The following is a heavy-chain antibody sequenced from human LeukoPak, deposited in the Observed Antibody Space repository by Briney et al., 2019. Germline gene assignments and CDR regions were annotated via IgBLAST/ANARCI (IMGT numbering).Heavy chain of an antibody. CDR2: ISAYNGNT. V-gene: IGHV1-18*04. CDR3: ARLWFGELPFDY. CDR1: GYAFTSYG. J-gene: IGHJ4*02. D-gene: IGHD3-10*01. Sequence: ASVKVSCKASGYAFTSYGISWVRQAPGQGLEWMGWISAYNGNTNYAQKLQGRVTMTTDTSTSTAYMELRSLRSDDTAVYYCARLWFGELPFDYWGQGTLVTVSS.